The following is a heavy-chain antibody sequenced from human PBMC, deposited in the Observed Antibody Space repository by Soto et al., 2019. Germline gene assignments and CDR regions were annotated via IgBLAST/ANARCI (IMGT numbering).Heavy chain of an antibody. D-gene: IGHD6-25*01. V-gene: IGHV3-21*04. J-gene: IGHJ4*02. Sequence: PGGSLRLSCAASGFTSRSFTMNWVRQAPGKGLEWVSTISSNSAYIYYTDALRGRFTISRDNAKNSLHLQMNSLRAEDTAVYYCARVGLSAADFDYWGQGALVTVSS. CDR2: ISSNSAYI. CDR3: ARVGLSAADFDY. CDR1: GFTSRSFT.